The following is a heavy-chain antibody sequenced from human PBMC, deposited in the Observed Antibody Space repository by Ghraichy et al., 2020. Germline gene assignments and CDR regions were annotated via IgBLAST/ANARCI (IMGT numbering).Heavy chain of an antibody. CDR3: ARGDYDFWSGSGGWFDP. Sequence: SETLSLTCTVSGGSISSGSYYWSWIRQPAGKGLEWIGRIYTSGSTNYNPSLKSRVTISVDTSKNQFSLKLSSVTAADTAVYYCARGDYDFWSGSGGWFDPGGQGPL. J-gene: IGHJ5*02. V-gene: IGHV4-61*02. CDR2: IYTSGST. CDR1: GGSISSGSYY. D-gene: IGHD3-3*01.